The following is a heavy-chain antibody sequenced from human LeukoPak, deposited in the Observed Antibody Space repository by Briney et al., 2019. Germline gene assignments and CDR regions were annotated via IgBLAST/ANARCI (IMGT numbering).Heavy chain of an antibody. CDR1: GFTFSSYS. CDR3: ARAHYDILTGYSSDAFDI. CDR2: ISSSSSYI. J-gene: IGHJ3*02. Sequence: GGSLRLSCAASGFTFSSYSMSWVRQAPGKGLEWVSSISSSSSYIYYADSVKGRFTISRDNAKNSLYLQMNSLRAEDTAVYYCARAHYDILTGYSSDAFDIWGQGTMVTVSS. D-gene: IGHD3-9*01. V-gene: IGHV3-21*01.